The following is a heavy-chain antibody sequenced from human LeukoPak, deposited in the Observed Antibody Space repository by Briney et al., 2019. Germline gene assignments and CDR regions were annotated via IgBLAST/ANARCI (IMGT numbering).Heavy chain of an antibody. J-gene: IGHJ4*02. CDR1: GYTFTSYA. V-gene: IGHV1-69*13. Sequence: GASVKVSCKASGYTFTSYAMNWVRQAPGQGLEWMGGIIPIFGTANYAQKFQGRVTITADESTSTAYMELSSLRSEDTAVYYCAREERDGYNLCYWGQGTLVTVSS. CDR3: AREERDGYNLCY. CDR2: IIPIFGTA. D-gene: IGHD5-24*01.